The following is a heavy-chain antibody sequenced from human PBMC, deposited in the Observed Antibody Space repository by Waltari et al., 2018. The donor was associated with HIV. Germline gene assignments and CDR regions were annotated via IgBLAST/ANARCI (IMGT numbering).Heavy chain of an antibody. D-gene: IGHD3-22*01. V-gene: IGHV3-21*01. CDR1: GFTFSSYS. Sequence: CAASGFTFSSYSMNWVRKAPGKGLGWVSSISSSISYIYYADSVKGRFTISRDNAKNSLYLQMNSLRAEDTAVYYCARTSCPTAVITICDWDYYYYGMDVWGQGTTVTVSS. J-gene: IGHJ6*02. CDR2: ISSSISYI. CDR3: ARTSCPTAVITICDWDYYYYGMDV.